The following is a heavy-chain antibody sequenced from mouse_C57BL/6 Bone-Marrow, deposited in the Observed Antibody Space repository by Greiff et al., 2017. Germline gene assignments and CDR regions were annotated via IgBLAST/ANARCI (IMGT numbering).Heavy chain of an antibody. CDR1: GYAFTNYL. CDR3: DAMDY. CDR2: INPGSGGT. Sequence: VNLVESGAELVRPGTSVKVSCKASGYAFTNYLLEWVKQRPGQGLEWIGVINPGSGGTNYNEKFKGKATLTADKSSSTAYMQLRSLTSEDSAVYFCDAMDYWGQGTSVTVSS. J-gene: IGHJ4*01. V-gene: IGHV1-54*01.